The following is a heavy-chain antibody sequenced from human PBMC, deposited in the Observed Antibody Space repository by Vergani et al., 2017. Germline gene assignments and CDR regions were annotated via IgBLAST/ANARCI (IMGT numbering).Heavy chain of an antibody. CDR3: ARSPPSNCGDYDEDWFDP. D-gene: IGHD4-17*01. CDR1: GFTFSSYS. V-gene: IGHV3-21*01. J-gene: IGHJ5*02. CDR2: ISSSSSYI. Sequence: EVQLVESGGGLVKPGGSLRLSCAASGFTFSSYSMNWVRQAPGKGLEWVSSISSSSSYIYYADSVKGRFTISRDNAKNSLYLQMNSLRAEDTAVYYCARSPPSNCGDYDEDWFDPWGQGTLVTVSS.